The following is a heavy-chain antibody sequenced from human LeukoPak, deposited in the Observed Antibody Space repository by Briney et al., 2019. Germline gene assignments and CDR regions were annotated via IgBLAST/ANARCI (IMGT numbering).Heavy chain of an antibody. D-gene: IGHD3-16*01. V-gene: IGHV1-69*01. Sequence: SVKVSCKTSGGTFSNYAISWVRQAPGQGLEWMGGIIPTFGTPNYAQKFQGRVTITADESTNTAYMELTYLRSEDTAVYYCARVDGYRGRDFDYWGQGTLVTVSS. CDR1: GGTFSNYA. CDR3: ARVDGYRGRDFDY. CDR2: IIPTFGTP. J-gene: IGHJ4*02.